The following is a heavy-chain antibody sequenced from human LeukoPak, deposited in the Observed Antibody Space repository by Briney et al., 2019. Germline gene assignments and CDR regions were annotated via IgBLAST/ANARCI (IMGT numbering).Heavy chain of an antibody. CDR2: ISGSGGST. Sequence: GGSLRLSCAASGFPFSSYARSWVRQAPGKGLEWVSAISGSGGSTYFADSVKGRFTISRDNSKNTLYLQMNSLRAEDTAVYYCARAPFYDSTGFFDCWGQGTLVTVSS. V-gene: IGHV3-23*01. D-gene: IGHD3-22*01. J-gene: IGHJ4*02. CDR3: ARAPFYDSTGFFDC. CDR1: GFPFSSYA.